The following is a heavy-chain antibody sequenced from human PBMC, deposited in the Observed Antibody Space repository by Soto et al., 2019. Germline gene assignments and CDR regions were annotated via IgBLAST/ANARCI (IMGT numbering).Heavy chain of an antibody. CDR3: AYRPYAAKYGGWFDP. J-gene: IGHJ5*02. CDR1: GFSLSASGVG. CDR2: IFWEDDK. V-gene: IGHV2-5*02. D-gene: IGHD2-15*01. Sequence: QITLKESGPTLVKPTQTLTLTCTFSGFSLSASGVGVGWIRQPPGKALEWLALIFWEDDKRYSPSLKSRLTINKDTSKNQVVLAMANVDPVDTATYSCAYRPYAAKYGGWFDPWGQGTLVTVSS.